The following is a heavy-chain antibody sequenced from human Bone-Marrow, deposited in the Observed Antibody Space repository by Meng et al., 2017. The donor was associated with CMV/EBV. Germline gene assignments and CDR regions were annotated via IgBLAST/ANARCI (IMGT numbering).Heavy chain of an antibody. J-gene: IGHJ6*02. V-gene: IGHV4-34*01. CDR1: GGSFSGYY. D-gene: IGHD3-3*01. CDR2: IYHSGST. Sequence: SETLSLTCAVYGGSFSGYYWSWIRQPPGKGLEWIGSIYHSGSTYYNPSLKSRVTISVDTSKNQFSLKLSSVTAADTAVYYCASWDDFWSGYYLGDYYYYYGMDVWGQGTTVTVSS. CDR3: ASWDDFWSGYYLGDYYYYYGMDV.